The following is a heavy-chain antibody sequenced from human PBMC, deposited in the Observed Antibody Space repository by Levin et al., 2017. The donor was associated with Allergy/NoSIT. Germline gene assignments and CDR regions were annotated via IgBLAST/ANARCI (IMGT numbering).Heavy chain of an antibody. J-gene: IGHJ5*02. CDR3: ATDAITGNWFDP. V-gene: IGHV4-39*02. D-gene: IGHD1-14*01. CDR1: GGSISSSSYY. Sequence: SETLSLTCTVSGGSISSSSYYWGWIRQPPGKGLEWIGSIYYSGSTYYNPSLKSRVTISVDTSKNQFSLKLSSVTAADTAVYYCATDAITGNWFDPWGQGTLVTVSS. CDR2: IYYSGST.